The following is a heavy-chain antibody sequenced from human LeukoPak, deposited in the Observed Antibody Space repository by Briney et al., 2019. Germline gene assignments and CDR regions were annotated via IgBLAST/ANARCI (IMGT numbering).Heavy chain of an antibody. CDR1: GFTFSNYA. D-gene: IGHD2-2*01. CDR3: ARDTSAFLTGYYYMDV. CDR2: ISGRGDNT. J-gene: IGHJ6*03. Sequence: GGSLRLSCAASGFTFSNYAVSWVRQAPGKGLEWVSAISGRGDNTYYADSVRGRFTISRDNSKNTLYLQMNSLRAEDTAVYYCARDTSAFLTGYYYMDVWGKGTTITVSS. V-gene: IGHV3-23*01.